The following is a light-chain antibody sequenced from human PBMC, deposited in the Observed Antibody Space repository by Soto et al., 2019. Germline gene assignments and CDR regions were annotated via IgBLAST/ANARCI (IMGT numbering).Light chain of an antibody. CDR3: MSFAGGSTWV. CDR1: SSDVGTHSY. Sequence: QSVLTQPASASGSPGQSITISCTGTSSDVGTHSYVSWYQQHPGKAPKLMIYDITKRPSGVSDRFSGSKSANTASLTVSGLQAEDEADYYCMSFAGGSTWVFGTGTKVTVL. CDR2: DIT. V-gene: IGLV2-8*01. J-gene: IGLJ1*01.